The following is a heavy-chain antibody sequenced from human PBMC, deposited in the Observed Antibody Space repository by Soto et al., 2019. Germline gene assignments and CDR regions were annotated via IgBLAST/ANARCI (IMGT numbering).Heavy chain of an antibody. CDR2: INPSGGST. V-gene: IGHV1-46*01. Sequence: GASVKVSCKASGYTFTSYYMHWVRQAPGQGLEWMGIINPSGGSTSYAQKFQGRVTMTRDTSTSTVYMELSSLRSEDTAVYYCAREGYCSGGSCYSVMGLFDPWGQGTLVTVSS. J-gene: IGHJ5*02. CDR3: AREGYCSGGSCYSVMGLFDP. D-gene: IGHD2-15*01. CDR1: GYTFTSYY.